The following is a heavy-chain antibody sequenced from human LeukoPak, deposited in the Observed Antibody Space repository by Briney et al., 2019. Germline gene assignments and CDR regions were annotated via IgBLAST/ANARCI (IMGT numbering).Heavy chain of an antibody. Sequence: SETLSLTCTVSGGSISSGGYYWSWIRQHPGKGLEWIGYIYYSGSTYYNPSLKSRVTISVDTSKNQFSLKLSSVTAADTAVYYCARGGYDFWSGYSNDAFDIWGQGTMVTVSS. CDR2: IYYSGST. V-gene: IGHV4-31*03. J-gene: IGHJ3*02. D-gene: IGHD3-3*01. CDR3: ARGGYDFWSGYSNDAFDI. CDR1: GGSISSGGYY.